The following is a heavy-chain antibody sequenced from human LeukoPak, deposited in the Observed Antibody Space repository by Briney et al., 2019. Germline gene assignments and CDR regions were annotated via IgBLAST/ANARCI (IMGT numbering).Heavy chain of an antibody. CDR2: INPNSGGT. CDR1: GYTFTGYY. D-gene: IGHD1-26*01. Sequence: ASVKVSCKASGYTFTGYYMHWVRQAPGQGLEWMGWINPNSGGTNYAQKFQGRVTMTRDMSISTAYMELSRLRSDDTAVYYCARARAIVGATTGYWGQGTLVTVSS. CDR3: ARARAIVGATTGY. J-gene: IGHJ4*02. V-gene: IGHV1-2*02.